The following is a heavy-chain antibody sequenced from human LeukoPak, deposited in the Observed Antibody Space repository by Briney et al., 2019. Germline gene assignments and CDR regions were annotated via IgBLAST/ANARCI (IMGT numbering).Heavy chain of an antibody. CDR1: GFTFDDYA. CDR2: ISWNSGSI. CDR3: ASLDYA. J-gene: IGHJ5*02. V-gene: IGHV3-9*01. Sequence: PGGSLRLSCAASGFTFDDYAMHWVRQAPGKGLEWASGISWNSGSIGYADSVKGRFTISRDNAKNSLYLQMNSLRAEDTALYYCASLDYAWGQGTLVTVSS. D-gene: IGHD4-17*01.